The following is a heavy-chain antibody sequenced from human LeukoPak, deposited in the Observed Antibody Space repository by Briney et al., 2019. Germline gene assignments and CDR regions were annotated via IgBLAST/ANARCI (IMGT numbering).Heavy chain of an antibody. CDR3: ARGRVGYSY. CDR1: SGSFSGYY. D-gene: IGHD5-18*01. Sequence: SETLSLTCAVYSGSFSGYYWSWIRQPPGKGLEWIGEINHSGSTNYNPSLKSRVTISVDTSKNQFSLKLSSVTAADTAVYYCARGRVGYSYWGQGTLVTVSS. J-gene: IGHJ4*02. V-gene: IGHV4-34*01. CDR2: INHSGST.